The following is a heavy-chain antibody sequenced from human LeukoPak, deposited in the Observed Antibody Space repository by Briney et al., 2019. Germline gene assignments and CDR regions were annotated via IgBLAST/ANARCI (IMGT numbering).Heavy chain of an antibody. D-gene: IGHD3-3*01. V-gene: IGHV1-2*02. CDR3: ARTYDFWSGYASLAY. CDR2: IYVNSGGT. CDR1: GYTFKGYF. Sequence: APVKVSCTASGYTFKGYFIHWLRQAPGQGLEWMGWIYVNSGGTSYGQMFQGRVTMTRDTSISTAYMDLSRLRSDDTAVYYCARTYDFWSGYASLAYWGQGALVTVSS. J-gene: IGHJ4*02.